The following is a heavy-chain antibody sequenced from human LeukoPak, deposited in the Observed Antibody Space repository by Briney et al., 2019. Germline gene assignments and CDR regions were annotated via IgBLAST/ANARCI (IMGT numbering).Heavy chain of an antibody. J-gene: IGHJ4*02. CDR1: GFIFSSHW. V-gene: IGHV3-7*01. CDR3: ARLPGTVTHWAY. D-gene: IGHD1-1*01. CDR2: VNQDGSTG. Sequence: PGGSLRLSCAASGFIFSSHWMSWVRQAPGKGLEWVASVNQDGSTGQYVDSMKGRFTISRDNGRNSLYLQMNSLRAEDTAVYYCARLPGTVTHWAYWGQGTLITVSS.